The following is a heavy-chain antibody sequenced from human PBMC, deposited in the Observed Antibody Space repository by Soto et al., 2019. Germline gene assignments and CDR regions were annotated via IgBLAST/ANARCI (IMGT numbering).Heavy chain of an antibody. Sequence: SETLSLTCAVYGGSLSGNYWGWIRQPPGKGLEWIGETHHSGSTAYNPSPKSRVTISVDTSRNQFSLKLNSVTAADTAVYYCARTTAAIHLNYWSQGTLVTVS. V-gene: IGHV4-34*01. J-gene: IGHJ4*02. CDR3: ARTTAAIHLNY. D-gene: IGHD2-21*02. CDR1: GGSLSGNY. CDR2: THHSGST.